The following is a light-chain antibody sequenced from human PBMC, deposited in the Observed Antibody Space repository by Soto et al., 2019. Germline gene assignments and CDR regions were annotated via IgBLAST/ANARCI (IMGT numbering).Light chain of an antibody. J-gene: IGKJ1*01. CDR3: LQDHDDSWT. CDR1: QSVSGW. Sequence: DIQMTQSPSTLSASVGDTVTVTFRASQSVSGWLAWYQQKPGEAPKLLIYDASALPRGVPARFSGSGSGTKFTLTIASLQPDDFATYYCLQDHDDSWTFGQGTKVDIK. V-gene: IGKV1-5*01. CDR2: DAS.